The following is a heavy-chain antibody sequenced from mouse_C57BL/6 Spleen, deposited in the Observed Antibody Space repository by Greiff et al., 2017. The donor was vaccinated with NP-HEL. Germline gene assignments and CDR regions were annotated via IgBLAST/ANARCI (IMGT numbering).Heavy chain of an antibody. J-gene: IGHJ1*03. Sequence: EVQLQQSGPELVKPGASVKMSCKASGYTFTDYNMHWVKQTHGKSLEWIGYINPNNGGISYNQKFKGQATLTVNKSSSTAYMELRSLTSEESAGYYCARDGGGNYVGYFDVWGTGTTVTVSS. D-gene: IGHD2-1*01. CDR1: GYTFTDYN. V-gene: IGHV1-22*01. CDR2: INPNNGGI. CDR3: ARDGGGNYVGYFDV.